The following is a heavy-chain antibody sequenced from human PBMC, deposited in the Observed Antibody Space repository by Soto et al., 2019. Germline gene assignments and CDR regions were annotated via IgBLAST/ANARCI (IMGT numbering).Heavy chain of an antibody. CDR1: GFTLSAYD. V-gene: IGHV3-13*05. CDR3: ARDYSGLLPRRADYYYAMDV. Sequence: EVQVVESGGGVVEPGGSLRLSCAASGFTLSAYDMHWVRQAEGKGLEWVSALGAADDPYYLVSVKGRFTISRENAKNSLYLQMNNLRAGDTVVYYCARDYSGLLPRRADYYYAMDVWGLGTTVTVSS. J-gene: IGHJ6*02. CDR2: LGAADDP. D-gene: IGHD2-15*01.